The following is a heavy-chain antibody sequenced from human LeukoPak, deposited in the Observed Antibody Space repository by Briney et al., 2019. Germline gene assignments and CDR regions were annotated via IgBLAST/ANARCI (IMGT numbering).Heavy chain of an antibody. D-gene: IGHD1-14*01. V-gene: IGHV3-43*02. CDR2: ISGDGGST. CDR1: GFTFDDYA. Sequence: GGSLRLSCAASGFTFDDYAMPWVRHAQGKGLEWVSLISGDGGSTYYADSVKGRFTISRDNAKNSLYLQMNSLRDEDTAVYYCARSPRAGGGYWGQGTLVTVSS. J-gene: IGHJ4*02. CDR3: ARSPRAGGGY.